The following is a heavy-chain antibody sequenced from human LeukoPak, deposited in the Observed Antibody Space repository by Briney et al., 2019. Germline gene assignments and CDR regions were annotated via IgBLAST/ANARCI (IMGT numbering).Heavy chain of an antibody. CDR3: ARDGGGPYGSGSYTFDY. V-gene: IGHV3-7*01. CDR2: IKQDGSEK. Sequence: GGSLRLSCAASGFTFSSYWMSWVRQAPGKGLESVANIKQDGSEKYYVDSVKGRFTISRDNAKNSLYLQMNSLRAEDTAVYYCARDGGGPYGSGSYTFDYWGQGILVTVSS. J-gene: IGHJ4*02. D-gene: IGHD3-10*01. CDR1: GFTFSSYW.